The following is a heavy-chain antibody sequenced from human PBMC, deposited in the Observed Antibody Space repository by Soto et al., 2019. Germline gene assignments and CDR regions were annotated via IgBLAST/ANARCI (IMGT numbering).Heavy chain of an antibody. Sequence: PSETLSLTCTVSGGSISSYYWSWIRQPPGKGLEWIGYIYYSGSTNYNPSLKSRVTISVDTSKNQFSLKLSSVTAADTAVYYCARVNGYSGLKFDYWGQGTLVTVSS. D-gene: IGHD5-12*01. CDR2: IYYSGST. CDR1: GGSISSYY. CDR3: ARVNGYSGLKFDY. J-gene: IGHJ4*02. V-gene: IGHV4-59*01.